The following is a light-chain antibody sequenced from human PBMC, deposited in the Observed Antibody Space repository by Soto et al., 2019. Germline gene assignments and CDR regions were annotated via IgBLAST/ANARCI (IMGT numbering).Light chain of an antibody. CDR1: QRISTY. Sequence: DILMTHSRSSLSTSVGDRVTITCRSSQRISTYLNWYQQKPGKAPNLLIWDASTLQSGVPSRFSGSGSGTDFTLTISSLQVEDSATYYCQQTYTPPRTLGQGTKVDIK. CDR3: QQTYTPPRT. CDR2: DAS. J-gene: IGKJ1*01. V-gene: IGKV1-39*01.